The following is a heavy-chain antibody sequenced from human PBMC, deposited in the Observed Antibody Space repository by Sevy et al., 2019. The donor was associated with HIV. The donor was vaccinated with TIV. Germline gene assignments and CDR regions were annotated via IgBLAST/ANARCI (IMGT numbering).Heavy chain of an antibody. Sequence: ASVKVSCKASGYTFTGYYMHWVRQAPGQGLEWMGRINPNSRGTNYAQKFQGRVTMTRDTSISTAYMELSRLRSDDTAVYYCARDGRYYYDSSGYFYYWGQGTLVTISS. V-gene: IGHV1-2*06. J-gene: IGHJ4*02. D-gene: IGHD3-22*01. CDR3: ARDGRYYYDSSGYFYY. CDR2: INPNSRGT. CDR1: GYTFTGYY.